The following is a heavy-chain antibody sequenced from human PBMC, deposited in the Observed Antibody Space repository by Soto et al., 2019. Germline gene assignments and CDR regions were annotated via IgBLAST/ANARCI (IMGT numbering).Heavy chain of an antibody. CDR1: GGSISSYY. CDR2: IYYRGRT. J-gene: IGHJ6*02. V-gene: IGHV4-59*01. Sequence: QVQLQESGPGLVKPSETLSLTCTVSGGSISSYYWSWIRQPPGKGLEWIGYIYYRGRTNYNPSLKSRVTISVDTSKNQLSLKLSSVTAADTAVYYCARDRGYPETYGMDVWGQGTTVTVSS. D-gene: IGHD3-10*01. CDR3: ARDRGYPETYGMDV.